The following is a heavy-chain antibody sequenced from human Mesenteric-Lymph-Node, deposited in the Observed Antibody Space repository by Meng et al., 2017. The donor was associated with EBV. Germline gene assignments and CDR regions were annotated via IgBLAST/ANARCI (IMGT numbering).Heavy chain of an antibody. Sequence: QLQLQESRSGLLMPSQTMSLTCTVSCDSLTSSGYSWTWIRQPPGEALEWIGYISPRGSTYYNPSLKSRVTMSLDRSKNDFSLSLTSVTAADTAVYYCARENDVLTGLDHWGQGILVTVSS. V-gene: IGHV4-30-2*01. CDR3: ARENDVLTGLDH. CDR1: CDSLTSSGYS. J-gene: IGHJ4*02. D-gene: IGHD3-9*01. CDR2: ISPRGST.